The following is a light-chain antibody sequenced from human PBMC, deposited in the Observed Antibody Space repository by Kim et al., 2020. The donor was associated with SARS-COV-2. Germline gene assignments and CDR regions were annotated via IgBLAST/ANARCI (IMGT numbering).Light chain of an antibody. CDR1: QSISSY. CDR3: QQSYSTPPLT. J-gene: IGKJ4*01. Sequence: DIQMTQSPSSLSASVGDRVTITCRASQSISSYLNWYQQKPGKAPKLLIYAASSLQCGVPSRFSGSGSGTDFTLTISSLQPEDFATYYCQQSYSTPPLTFGGGTKVDIK. CDR2: AAS. V-gene: IGKV1-39*01.